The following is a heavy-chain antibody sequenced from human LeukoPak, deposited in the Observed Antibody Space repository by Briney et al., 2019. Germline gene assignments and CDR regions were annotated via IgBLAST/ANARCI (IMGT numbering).Heavy chain of an antibody. CDR3: ARDLRREDY. CDR1: GFTFSSYW. J-gene: IGHJ4*02. CDR2: VNGGGSGT. V-gene: IGHV3-74*01. Sequence: GGSLRLSCAASGFTFSSYWMRWVRQAPGKGPVWVSRVNGGGSGTYYADSVKGRFTVFRDNAKNTLYLQMNSLRAEDTAVYYCARDLRREDYWGQGTLVTVSS.